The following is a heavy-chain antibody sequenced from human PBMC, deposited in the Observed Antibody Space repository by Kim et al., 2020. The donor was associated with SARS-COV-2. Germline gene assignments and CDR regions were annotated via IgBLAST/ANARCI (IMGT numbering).Heavy chain of an antibody. V-gene: IGHV3-23*01. D-gene: IGHD3-10*01. J-gene: IGHJ4*02. CDR1: GFAFSSNG. Sequence: GGSLRLSCAASGFAFSSNGMTWVRQAPGKGLEGVSAMASDFTVYYTDSVKGRLTISRDNSRNTLYLQMHSLRADDAAIYYCAKTGPLFFDSWGQGTLVTVSP. CDR2: MASDFTV. CDR3: AKTGPLFFDS.